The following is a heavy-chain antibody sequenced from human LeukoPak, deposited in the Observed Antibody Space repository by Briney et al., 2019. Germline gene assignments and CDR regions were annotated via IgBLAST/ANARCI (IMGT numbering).Heavy chain of an antibody. V-gene: IGHV3-30*02. CDR2: ISYDGSNR. D-gene: IGHD5-24*01. J-gene: IGHJ4*02. CDR3: ARQGRDGYDYVRY. CDR1: GFTFSSSG. Sequence: GGSLRLSCAASGFTFSSSGMHWVRQAPGKGLEWVAFISYDGSNRYYADSVKGRFTISRDNSKNTLYLQMNSLRAEDTAVYYCARQGRDGYDYVRYWGQGTLVTVSS.